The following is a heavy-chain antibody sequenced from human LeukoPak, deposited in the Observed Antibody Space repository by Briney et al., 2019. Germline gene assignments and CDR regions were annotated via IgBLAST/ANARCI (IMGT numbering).Heavy chain of an antibody. Sequence: GRSLRLSCAASGFTFDDYAVHWVRQAPGKGLEWVSGISWNSGSIGYADSVKGRFTISRDNAKNSLYLQMNSLRAEDMALYYCAKENRDGQYYCDSSADPRGAFDIWGQGTMVTVSS. D-gene: IGHD3-22*01. V-gene: IGHV3-9*03. CDR3: AKENRDGQYYCDSSADPRGAFDI. CDR2: ISWNSGSI. J-gene: IGHJ3*02. CDR1: GFTFDDYA.